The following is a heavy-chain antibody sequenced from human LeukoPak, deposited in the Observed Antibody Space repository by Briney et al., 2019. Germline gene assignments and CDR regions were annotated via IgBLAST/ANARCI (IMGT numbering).Heavy chain of an antibody. Sequence: PAGTLSLTCTVSGGSISSSTHYWGWIRQPPWKGLEWIGNVYYTGSTYYNPSLKSRVTISADTSKNQFSLKLISVTAADTAVYYGARTMNIYRSTLYVLDYWGQGTLVTVSS. CDR3: ARTMNIYRSTLYVLDY. CDR2: VYYTGST. V-gene: IGHV4-39*01. CDR1: GGSISSSTHY. J-gene: IGHJ4*02. D-gene: IGHD2-2*01.